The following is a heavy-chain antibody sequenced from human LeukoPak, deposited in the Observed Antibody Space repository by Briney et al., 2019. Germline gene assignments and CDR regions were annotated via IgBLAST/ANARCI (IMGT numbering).Heavy chain of an antibody. CDR1: GYSISSGYY. J-gene: IGHJ4*02. D-gene: IGHD3-22*01. CDR3: ARGQNYYDSSGPKKSLSFDY. Sequence: SETLSLTCTVSGYSISSGYYWGWIRQPPGKGLEWIGSIYHSGSTNYNPSLKSRVTISADTSKNQFSLKLSSVTAADTAVYYCARGQNYYDSSGPKKSLSFDYWGQGTLVTVSS. CDR2: IYHSGST. V-gene: IGHV4-38-2*02.